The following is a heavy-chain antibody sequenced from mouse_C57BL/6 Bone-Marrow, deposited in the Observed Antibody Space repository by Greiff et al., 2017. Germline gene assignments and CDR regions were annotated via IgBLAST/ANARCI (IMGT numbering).Heavy chain of an antibody. CDR1: GFTFSDYG. CDR2: ISRGSSTI. Sequence: DVQLQESGGGLVKPGGSLKLSCAASGFTFSDYGMHWVRQAPEKGLEWVAYISRGSSTIYYADTVKGRFTISRDNAKNTLFLQMTSLRAEDTAMYYCASLYYYGSPYYYAMDYWGQGTSVTVSS. D-gene: IGHD1-1*01. CDR3: ASLYYYGSPYYYAMDY. J-gene: IGHJ4*01. V-gene: IGHV5-17*01.